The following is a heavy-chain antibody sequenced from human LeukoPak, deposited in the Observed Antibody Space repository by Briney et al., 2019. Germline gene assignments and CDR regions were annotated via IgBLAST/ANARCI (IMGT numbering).Heavy chain of an antibody. D-gene: IGHD1-26*01. CDR1: GFTFSSYG. Sequence: GRSLRLSCAASGFTFSSYGMHWVRQAPGKGLEWVAVISYDGSNKYYADSVKGRFAISRDNSKNTLYLQMNSLRAEDTAVYYCAKALSALGASGDFDYWGQGTLVTVSS. J-gene: IGHJ4*02. CDR3: AKALSALGASGDFDY. CDR2: ISYDGSNK. V-gene: IGHV3-30*18.